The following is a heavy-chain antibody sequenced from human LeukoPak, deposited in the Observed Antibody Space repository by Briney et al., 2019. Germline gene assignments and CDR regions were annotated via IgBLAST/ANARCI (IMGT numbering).Heavy chain of an antibody. Sequence: SVKVSCKASGGTFSSYAISWVRQAPGQGLEWMGRIIPILGIANYAQKFQGRVTITADKSTSTAYMELSSLRSEDTAVYYCARGPAREVAATSGGQGTLVTVSS. V-gene: IGHV1-69*04. D-gene: IGHD2-15*01. J-gene: IGHJ4*02. CDR2: IIPILGIA. CDR3: ARGPAREVAATS. CDR1: GGTFSSYA.